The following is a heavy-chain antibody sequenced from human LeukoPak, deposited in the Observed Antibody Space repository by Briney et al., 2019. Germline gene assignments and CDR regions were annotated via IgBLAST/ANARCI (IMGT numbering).Heavy chain of an antibody. CDR3: TRSPVLRFLEWHASYYFDY. V-gene: IGHV3-49*04. CDR1: GFTFGDYA. D-gene: IGHD3-3*01. J-gene: IGHJ4*02. Sequence: GGSLRLSCTASGFTFGDYAMSWVRQAPGKGLEWVGFIRSKAYGGTTEYAASVKGRFTISRGDSKSIAYLQMNSLKTEDTAVYYCTRSPVLRFLEWHASYYFDYWGQGTLVTVSS. CDR2: IRSKAYGGTT.